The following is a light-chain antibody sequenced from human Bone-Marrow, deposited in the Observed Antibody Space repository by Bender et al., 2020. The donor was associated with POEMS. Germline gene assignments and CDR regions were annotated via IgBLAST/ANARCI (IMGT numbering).Light chain of an antibody. Sequence: QPVLTQSSSASGSLGSSVTLTCTLSSGHSGYIVAWLQQQPGKAPRYLMKLDRSGSYNEESEIPDRDRFSGSSSGAARYLTISNLQSDDEAVYYCETWDSDTRVFGGGTRLTVL. CDR2: LDRSGSY. CDR1: SGHSGYI. V-gene: IGLV4-60*03. CDR3: ETWDSDTRV. J-gene: IGLJ3*02.